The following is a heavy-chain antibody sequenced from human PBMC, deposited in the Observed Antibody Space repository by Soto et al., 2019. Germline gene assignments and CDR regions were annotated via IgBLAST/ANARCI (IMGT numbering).Heavy chain of an antibody. CDR2: INPNSGGT. CDR1: GYTFTGYY. CDR3: ARHLRTDEFWCGYYEYYYYYRMDV. V-gene: IGHV1-2*02. Sequence: ASVKVSCKASGYTFTGYYMPWVRQAPGQGLEWMGWINPNSGGTNYAQKFQGRVTMTRDTSISTAYMELSRLRSDDTAVYYCARHLRTDEFWCGYYEYYYYYRMDVWGQGTTVTVSS. J-gene: IGHJ6*02. D-gene: IGHD3-3*01.